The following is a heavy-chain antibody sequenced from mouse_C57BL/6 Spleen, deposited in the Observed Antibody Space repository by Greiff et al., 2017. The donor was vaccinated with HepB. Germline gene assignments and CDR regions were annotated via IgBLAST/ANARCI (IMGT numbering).Heavy chain of an antibody. Sequence: VQLQQSGPGMVKPSQSLSLTCTVTGYSITSGYDWHWIRHFPGNKLEWMGYISYSGSTNYNPSLKSRISITHDTSKNHFFLKLNSVTTEDTATYYCASSPSYGYDGALFAYWGQGTLVTVSA. CDR3: ASSPSYGYDGALFAY. CDR2: ISYSGST. CDR1: GYSITSGYD. V-gene: IGHV3-1*01. D-gene: IGHD2-9*01. J-gene: IGHJ3*01.